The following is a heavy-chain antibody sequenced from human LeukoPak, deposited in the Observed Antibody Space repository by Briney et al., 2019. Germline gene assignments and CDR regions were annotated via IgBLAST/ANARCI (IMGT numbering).Heavy chain of an antibody. CDR2: INTNTGNP. D-gene: IGHD1-7*01. CDR1: GYTFTNYL. J-gene: IGHJ4*02. Sequence: ASVKVSCKASGYTFTNYLMNWVRQAPGQGLERMGWINTNTGNPTYAQGFTGRFVFSLDTSVSTAYLQISSLKAEDTAVYYCASHRGNYAIDYWGQGTLVTVSS. V-gene: IGHV7-4-1*02. CDR3: ASHRGNYAIDY.